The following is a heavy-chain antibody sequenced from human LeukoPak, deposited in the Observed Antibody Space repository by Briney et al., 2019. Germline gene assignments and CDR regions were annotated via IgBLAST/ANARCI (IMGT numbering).Heavy chain of an antibody. D-gene: IGHD3-16*01. CDR2: IHTSGTT. V-gene: IGHV4-4*07. Sequence: SETLSLTCTVSGDSMSYYYWNFIRQPAGKGLEWIGRIHTSGTTYYSASLKSRVSMSVDSSRNQFSLRLTSVTAADKAIYFCARGDYYDGGGRNWIDVWGQGTLVTVSS. CDR3: ARGDYYDGGGRNWIDV. CDR1: GDSMSYYY. J-gene: IGHJ4*02.